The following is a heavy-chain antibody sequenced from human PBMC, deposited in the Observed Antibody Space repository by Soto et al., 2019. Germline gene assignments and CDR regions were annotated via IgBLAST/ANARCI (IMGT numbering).Heavy chain of an antibody. Sequence: GGSLRLSCAGSGFRFRDYAMGWDRQPPGSGLEWVSFISDGGRSTYYADSVKGRFSISRDNSKNTLYLELSGLRAEDTAMYHCARVGPTKRIQRWYYFDHWGQGTRVTVSS. J-gene: IGHJ4*02. D-gene: IGHD5-18*01. CDR2: ISDGGRST. CDR3: ARVGPTKRIQRWYYFDH. CDR1: GFRFRDYA. V-gene: IGHV3-23*01.